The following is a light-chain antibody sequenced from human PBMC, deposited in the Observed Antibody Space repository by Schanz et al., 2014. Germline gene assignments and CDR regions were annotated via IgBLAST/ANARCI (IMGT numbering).Light chain of an antibody. CDR1: SSDVGSYNL. J-gene: IGLJ3*02. CDR2: EGS. V-gene: IGLV2-14*02. Sequence: QSALTQPASVSGSPGQSITISCTGTSSDVGSYNLVSWYQQHPGKAPKLMIYEGSKRPSGVSNRFSGSKSGNTASLTISGLQAEDEADYYCQSYDSSLSGSKVFGGGTKVTVL. CDR3: QSYDSSLSGSKV.